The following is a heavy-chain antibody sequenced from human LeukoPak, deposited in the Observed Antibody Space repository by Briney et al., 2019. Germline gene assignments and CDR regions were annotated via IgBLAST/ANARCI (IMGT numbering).Heavy chain of an antibody. V-gene: IGHV1-18*04. J-gene: IGHJ4*02. Sequence: ASVKVSCKTSGYFFTSCGMSWVRQSPGQGLEGVGWISGYNGNTKYAEKFHGRVTMTTDTSTSKAYMELRGLRSDHRAVYYRARAWASVAGAHFDYWGQGTLVTVSS. D-gene: IGHD7-27*01. CDR3: ARAWASVAGAHFDY. CDR1: GYFFTSCG. CDR2: ISGYNGNT.